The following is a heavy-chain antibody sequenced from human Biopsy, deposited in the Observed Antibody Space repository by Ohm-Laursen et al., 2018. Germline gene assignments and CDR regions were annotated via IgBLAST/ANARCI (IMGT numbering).Heavy chain of an antibody. J-gene: IGHJ4*02. Sequence: SVNVSCNASGGNFDTYPINWVRQAPGQGLELMGGIIPLFGKTNYEEKFQGRVTITADRSTRTAYIELSGLRSEDTAVYFCARAGQTSGPYVDPRHFDFWGQGTLVTVSS. D-gene: IGHD2-15*01. CDR1: GGNFDTYP. CDR2: IIPLFGKT. CDR3: ARAGQTSGPYVDPRHFDF. V-gene: IGHV1-69*06.